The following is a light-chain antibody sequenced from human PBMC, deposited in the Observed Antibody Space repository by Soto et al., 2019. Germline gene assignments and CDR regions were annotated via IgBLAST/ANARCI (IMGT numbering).Light chain of an antibody. Sequence: QLVLTQSPSASASLGASVNLTCTLSSGHSSYAIAWHQQQPEKGPRFLMMLNSDGSHNKGDGIPDRFSGSSSVTERYLTISSLQSEDEADYYCQTWGTGIRVFGGGTKLTVL. CDR1: SGHSSYA. CDR2: LNSDGSH. V-gene: IGLV4-69*01. J-gene: IGLJ3*02. CDR3: QTWGTGIRV.